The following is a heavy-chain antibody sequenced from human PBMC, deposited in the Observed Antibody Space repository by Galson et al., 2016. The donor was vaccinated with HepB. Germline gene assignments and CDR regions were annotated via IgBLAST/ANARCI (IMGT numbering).Heavy chain of an antibody. D-gene: IGHD5-12*01. CDR3: VRDWGSVATSTDY. Sequence: SVKVSCKASGYTFTTYGVSWLRQAPGQGLEWVGWVSTYSDNRKYAQTFQGRVTMTTDTSTNTAYMELRSLRSDDTAVYYCVRDWGSVATSTDYWGQGTLVTVAS. V-gene: IGHV1-18*01. CDR1: GYTFTTYG. J-gene: IGHJ4*02. CDR2: VSTYSDNR.